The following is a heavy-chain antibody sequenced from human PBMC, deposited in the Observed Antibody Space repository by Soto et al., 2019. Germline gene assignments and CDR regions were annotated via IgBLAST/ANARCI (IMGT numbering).Heavy chain of an antibody. CDR2: ISGSDDGT. V-gene: IGHV3-23*01. D-gene: IGHD2-8*02. J-gene: IGHJ4*02. Sequence: EVQLLASGGGLVQPGGSLRLSCAASGFACSNYAMSWVRQAPGNRLEWVSAISGSDDGTYHADSVKGRFSITRDNPKSTLYLQMNRQRAEDTAVYYCAKAPVGSSTGVICYALDYWGPGTLVTVSS. CDR3: AKAPVGSSTGVICYALDY. CDR1: GFACSNYA.